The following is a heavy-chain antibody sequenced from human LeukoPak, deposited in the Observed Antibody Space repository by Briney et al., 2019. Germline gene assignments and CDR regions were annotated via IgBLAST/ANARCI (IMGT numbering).Heavy chain of an antibody. J-gene: IGHJ4*02. D-gene: IGHD1-26*01. V-gene: IGHV4-38-2*02. CDR1: GYSISSGYY. CDR2: IYYSGTT. Sequence: SETLSLTCTVSGYSISSGYYWGWIRQPPGKGLEWIGSIYYSGTTNYNPSLKSRVTISVDKSKDQFALRLRYVTAADTAVYYCARHGSGSYLGYFDFWGQGTLVTVSS. CDR3: ARHGSGSYLGYFDF.